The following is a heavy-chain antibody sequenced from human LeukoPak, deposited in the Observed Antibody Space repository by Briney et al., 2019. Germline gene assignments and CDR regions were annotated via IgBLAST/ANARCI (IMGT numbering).Heavy chain of an antibody. J-gene: IGHJ4*02. V-gene: IGHV3-21*01. CDR3: ARWNSDHYYDSSGYYFETN. CDR1: GFTFSSYS. D-gene: IGHD3-22*01. Sequence: GGSLRLSCAASGFTFSSYSMNWVRQAPRKGLEWVSSISSSSSYIYYADSVKGRFTISRDNAKNSLYLQMNSLRAEDTAVYYCARWNSDHYYDSSGYYFETNWGQGTLVTVSS. CDR2: ISSSSSYI.